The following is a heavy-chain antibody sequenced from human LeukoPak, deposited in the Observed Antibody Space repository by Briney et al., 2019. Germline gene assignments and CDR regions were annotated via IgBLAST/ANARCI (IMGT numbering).Heavy chain of an antibody. J-gene: IGHJ4*02. CDR2: FDPEDGET. Sequence: ASVKVSCKVSGYTLTELSMHWVRQAPGKGLEWMGGFDPEDGETIYAQKFQGRVTMTEDTSTDTAYMELSSLRSEDTAVCYCATDYQWLVPPTFDYWGQGTLVTVSS. CDR3: ATDYQWLVPPTFDY. D-gene: IGHD6-19*01. CDR1: GYTLTELS. V-gene: IGHV1-24*01.